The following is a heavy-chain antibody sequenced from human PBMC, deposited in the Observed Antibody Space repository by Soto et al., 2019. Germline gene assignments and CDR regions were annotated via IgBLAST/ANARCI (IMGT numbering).Heavy chain of an antibody. CDR3: ARVSGSNGDYDEPVEAFNM. Sequence: SETLSLTCTVSGGSVSSGSYYWSWIRQPPGKGLEWIGYIYYSGSTNYNPSLKSRVTISVDTSKNQFSLKLSSVTAADTAVYYCARVSGSNGDYDEPVEAFNMWGQGTLVTVSS. CDR1: GGSVSSGSYY. J-gene: IGHJ3*02. CDR2: IYYSGST. D-gene: IGHD4-17*01. V-gene: IGHV4-61*01.